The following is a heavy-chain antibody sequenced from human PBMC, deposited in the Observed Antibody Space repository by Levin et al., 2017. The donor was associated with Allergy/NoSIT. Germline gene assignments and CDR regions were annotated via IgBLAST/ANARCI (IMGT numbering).Heavy chain of an antibody. CDR3: ARFSRYCSSTSCYSFYYYGMDV. V-gene: IGHV3-11*01. CDR2: ISSSGSTI. Sequence: GGSLRLSCAASGFTFSDYYMSWIRQAPGKGLEWVSYISSSGSTIYYADSVKGRFTISRDNAKNSLYLQMNSLRAEDTAVYYCARFSRYCSSTSCYSFYYYGMDVWGQGTTVTVSS. D-gene: IGHD2-2*01. J-gene: IGHJ6*02. CDR1: GFTFSDYY.